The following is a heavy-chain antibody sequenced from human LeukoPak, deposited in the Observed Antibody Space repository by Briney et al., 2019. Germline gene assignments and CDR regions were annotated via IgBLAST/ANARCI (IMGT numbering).Heavy chain of an antibody. V-gene: IGHV4-31*03. CDR1: GGPISSGGYY. CDR2: IYYSGST. J-gene: IGHJ4*02. CDR3: ASGDNDPLFDY. Sequence: PSQTLSLTCTVSGGPISSGGYYWSWIRQHPGKGLEWIGSIYYSGSTYYNPSLQGRVTISVVTSKNQFSLKLSSVTAADTAIYYCASGDNDPLFDYWGQGTLVTVSS. D-gene: IGHD1-1*01.